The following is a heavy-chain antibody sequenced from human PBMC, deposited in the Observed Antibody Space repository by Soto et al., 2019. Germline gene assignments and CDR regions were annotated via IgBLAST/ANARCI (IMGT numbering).Heavy chain of an antibody. D-gene: IGHD2-2*01. CDR1: GFTFSTFN. J-gene: IGHJ5*02. CDR3: AREGEGHCISSSCLNWFDP. V-gene: IGHV3-48*02. CDR2: ISSSGSTI. Sequence: PGGSLRLSCAASGFTFSTFNMNWVRQAPGKGLEWVSYISSSGSTIYYAEYVKGRFTISRDNAKNSLYLQMNSLRDEDTSVFYCAREGEGHCISSSCLNWFDPWGQGTMVTAPQ.